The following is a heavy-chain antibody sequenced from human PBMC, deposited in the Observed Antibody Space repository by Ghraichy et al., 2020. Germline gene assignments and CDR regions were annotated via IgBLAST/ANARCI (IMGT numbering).Heavy chain of an antibody. CDR2: IHYSGST. CDR1: GGSVSTNSYN. D-gene: IGHD3-3*01. V-gene: IGHV4-39*01. J-gene: IGHJ6*02. Sequence: SETLSLTCSVSGGSVSTNSYNWGWIRQPPGKGLEWIGSIHYSGSTYYNPSLKSRLTISVDTPKNQFSLKLSSVSVAETAVYYCAGMGSPRFLEWPMGYNNGMDVWGQGTTVTVSS. CDR3: AGMGSPRFLEWPMGYNNGMDV.